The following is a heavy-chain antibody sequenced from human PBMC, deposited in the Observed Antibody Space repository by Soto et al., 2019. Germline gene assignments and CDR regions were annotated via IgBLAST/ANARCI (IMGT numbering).Heavy chain of an antibody. V-gene: IGHV3-23*01. D-gene: IGHD3-22*01. CDR2: ISGSGDRT. CDR1: GITISNYP. Sequence: EVQLLESGGGLVQAGGSLRLSCAASGITISNYPMSWVRQAPGKGLDWVSVISGSGDRTYYADSAKGRFTISKDISMNSLSLQLDSLGVEDTAVYFCVKDDGGYPSTAPHWGQGTLVTVSS. J-gene: IGHJ4*02. CDR3: VKDDGGYPSTAPH.